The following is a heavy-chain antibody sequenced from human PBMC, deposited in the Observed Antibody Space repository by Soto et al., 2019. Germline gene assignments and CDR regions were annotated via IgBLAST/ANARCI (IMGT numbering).Heavy chain of an antibody. CDR1: GFNFSPYW. J-gene: IGHJ5*02. V-gene: IGHV3-74*01. CDR3: ARGSNTAFDP. Sequence: EAQLVESGGGLVQPGGSLRLSCAASGFNFSPYWMHWVRQTPGKGLVWVSRINAEGNTIYADSVKGRFTISRDKAKNMLYLQMTSLRAEDTAVYFCARGSNTAFDPWGQGTLVTVSS. CDR2: INAEGNT. D-gene: IGHD2-21*02.